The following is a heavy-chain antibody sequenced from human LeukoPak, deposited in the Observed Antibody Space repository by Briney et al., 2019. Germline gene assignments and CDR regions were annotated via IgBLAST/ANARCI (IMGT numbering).Heavy chain of an antibody. V-gene: IGHV4-34*01. J-gene: IGHJ4*02. CDR3: ARDPTTVTTIFDS. Sequence: SSETLSLTCAVYGGSFSGYYWSWIRQPPGKGLEWIGEINHSGSTNYNPSLKSRVTLSADTSKNQVSLRLTSVTAADTAVYYCARDPTTVTTIFDSWGQGTLVIVSS. CDR2: INHSGST. CDR1: GGSFSGYY. D-gene: IGHD4-17*01.